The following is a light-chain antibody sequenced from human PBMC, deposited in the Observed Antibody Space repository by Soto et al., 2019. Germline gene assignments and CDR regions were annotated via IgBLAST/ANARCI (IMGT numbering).Light chain of an antibody. Sequence: DIVMTQSPDSLAVSLGERATINCKSSQSVLYSSNNKNYLAWYQQKPGQPPKLLIYWAYTRESGVHDRFSGSGSGTDFTLTIRSLQAEDVAVYYCKQYYNTPLTFGGGTKVDI. CDR2: WAY. CDR3: KQYYNTPLT. CDR1: QSVLYSSNNKNY. V-gene: IGKV4-1*01. J-gene: IGKJ4*01.